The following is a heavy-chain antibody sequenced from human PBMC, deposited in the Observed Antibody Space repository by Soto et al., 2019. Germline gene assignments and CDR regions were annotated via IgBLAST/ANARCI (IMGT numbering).Heavy chain of an antibody. Sequence: QVQLEQSGAEVKRPGASVKVSCKASGYSFTTFGLNWVRQAPGQGLEWMGWISGYNGQTIYAQKVQGRVTVTKDTSASAAYMELRSLRSDDTAVYYCARDIAECLSETDTYYYVDVWGRGTSVTVSS. CDR1: GYSFTTFG. CDR3: ARDIAECLSETDTYYYVDV. J-gene: IGHJ6*03. CDR2: ISGYNGQT. V-gene: IGHV1-18*01. D-gene: IGHD3-3*01.